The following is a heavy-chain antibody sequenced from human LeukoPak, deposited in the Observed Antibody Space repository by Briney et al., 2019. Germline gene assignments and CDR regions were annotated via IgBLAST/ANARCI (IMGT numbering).Heavy chain of an antibody. CDR1: GGSISSGSYY. D-gene: IGHD3-16*01. CDR2: IYTSGST. Sequence: KTSETLSLTCTVSGGSISSGSYYWSWIRQPAGKGLEWIGRIYTSGSTNYNPSLKSRVTISVDTSKNQFSLKLSSVTAADTAVYYCAREGLGWFDPWGQGTLVTVSS. V-gene: IGHV4-61*02. J-gene: IGHJ5*02. CDR3: AREGLGWFDP.